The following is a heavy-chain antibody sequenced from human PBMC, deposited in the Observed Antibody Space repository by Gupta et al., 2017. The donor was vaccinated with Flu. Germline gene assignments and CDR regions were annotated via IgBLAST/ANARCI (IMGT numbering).Heavy chain of an antibody. CDR2: IASDGSHK. J-gene: IGHJ6*03. Sequence: QRQLVESGGGVVRLGTSLRRSCAGSGFTCSSSGVHWVRQAPGEGLGWVADIASDGSHKGYAGSVKGRFTIARDNSKNTLSLEMDSLRVEDTAVYYCAKDGPWTASCPYYCYYMDVWGKGTTVTVSS. CDR3: AKDGPWTASCPYYCYYMDV. V-gene: IGHV3-30*18. CDR1: GFTCSSSG. D-gene: IGHD2-2*01.